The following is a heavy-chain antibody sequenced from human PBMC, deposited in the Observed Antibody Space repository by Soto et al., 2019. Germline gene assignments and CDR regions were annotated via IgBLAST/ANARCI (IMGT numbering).Heavy chain of an antibody. CDR2: INPNSGGT. J-gene: IGHJ3*02. CDR1: GYTFTGYY. Sequence: GASVKVSGKASGYTFTGYYMHWVRQAPGQGLEWMGWINPNSGGTNYAQKFQGRVTMTRDTSISTAYMELSRLRSGDTAVYYCARPDLLNYYDSSGYFVDAFDIWGQGTMVTVS. CDR3: ARPDLLNYYDSSGYFVDAFDI. D-gene: IGHD3-22*01. V-gene: IGHV1-2*02.